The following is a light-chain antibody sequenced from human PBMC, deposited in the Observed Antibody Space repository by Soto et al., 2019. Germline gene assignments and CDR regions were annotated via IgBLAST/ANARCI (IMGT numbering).Light chain of an antibody. V-gene: IGKV3D-15*01. CDR3: QQYDRWPVT. CDR2: DVS. CDR1: QTVGGN. J-gene: IGKJ4*01. Sequence: EIVLTQSPGTLSLSPGERAALSCRASQTVGGNMLAWYQQKPGQAPRLLIYDVSNRATGIPARFSGSGSGTEFTLTIDRLQSADFAVYYCQQYDRWPVTFGGGTKVDI.